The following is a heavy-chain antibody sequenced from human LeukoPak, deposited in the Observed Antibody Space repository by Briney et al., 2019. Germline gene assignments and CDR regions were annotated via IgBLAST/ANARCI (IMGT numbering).Heavy chain of an antibody. CDR2: IHNTGPT. V-gene: IGHV4-59*01. J-gene: IGHJ3*01. Sequence: SETLSLTCSVSGGSISNYYWSWIRQPPGKGLEWIAYIHNTGPTNYSPSLKSRVTISLDTSRHQFSLKLSSVTAADSAVYYCARMEGSGISHIGGQGTVVSVSS. CDR3: ARMEGSGISHI. CDR1: GGSISNYY. D-gene: IGHD3-10*01.